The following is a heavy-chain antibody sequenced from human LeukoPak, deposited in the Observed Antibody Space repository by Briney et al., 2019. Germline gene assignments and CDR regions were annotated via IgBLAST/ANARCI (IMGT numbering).Heavy chain of an antibody. CDR2: TYHSDYT. J-gene: IGHJ3*02. Sequence: PSETLSLTCADSGGSINSSHWWSWVRQSPGKRLEWIGNTYHSDYTNYNPSLKSRATISVDKSKNQLSLKVTSVTAADTAMYYCARDSKSTADAFDIWGQGTMVTVSS. CDR3: ARDSKSTADAFDI. V-gene: IGHV4-4*02. D-gene: IGHD5/OR15-5a*01. CDR1: GGSINSSHW.